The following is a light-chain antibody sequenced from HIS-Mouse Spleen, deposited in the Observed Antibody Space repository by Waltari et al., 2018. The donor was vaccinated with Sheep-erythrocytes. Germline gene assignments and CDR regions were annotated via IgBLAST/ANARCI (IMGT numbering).Light chain of an antibody. CDR2: DVS. CDR1: SSDVGGYNY. Sequence: QSALTQPRSVSGSPGQSVTISCTGTSSDVGGYNYVSWYQQHPGKAPKLMIYDVSNRPSGVPDRCPGSKSGTTASLTISGLQAEDEDDYYCCSYAGSSTPWVFGGGTKLTVL. CDR3: CSYAGSSTPWV. J-gene: IGLJ3*02. V-gene: IGLV2-11*01.